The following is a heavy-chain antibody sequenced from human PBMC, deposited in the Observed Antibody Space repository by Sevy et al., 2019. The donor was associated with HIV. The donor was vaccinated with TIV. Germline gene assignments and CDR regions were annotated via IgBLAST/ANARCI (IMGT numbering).Heavy chain of an antibody. Sequence: GGSLRLSCTASGFTFSTYAMSWVRQAPGKGLEWVSGISGSGGTINYADSVKGRFTISRDNSKNTLYLQMNNLRAEDTALYYCAKDSTGGRGDYYFDYWGPGTLVTVSS. CDR1: GFTFSTYA. J-gene: IGHJ4*02. CDR3: AKDSTGGRGDYYFDY. D-gene: IGHD2-15*01. CDR2: ISGSGGTI. V-gene: IGHV3-23*01.